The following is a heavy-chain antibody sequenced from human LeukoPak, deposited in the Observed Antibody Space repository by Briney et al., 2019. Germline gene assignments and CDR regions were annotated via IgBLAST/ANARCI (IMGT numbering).Heavy chain of an antibody. J-gene: IGHJ4*02. Sequence: SETLSLTCTVSGGSISSYYWSWIRQPPGKGLEWIGYIYYSGSTNYKPSLKSRVTISVETSKNQFSLKLRSVTAADTAVYYCARTGNYGGIFDYWGQGTLVTVSS. D-gene: IGHD4-23*01. CDR3: ARTGNYGGIFDY. CDR1: GGSISSYY. V-gene: IGHV4-59*01. CDR2: IYYSGST.